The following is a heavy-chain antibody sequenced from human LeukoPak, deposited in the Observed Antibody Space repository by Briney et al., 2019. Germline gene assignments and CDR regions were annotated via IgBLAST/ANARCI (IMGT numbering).Heavy chain of an antibody. V-gene: IGHV4-59*08. Sequence: PSETLSLTCTVSGGSISHYFWSWIRQPPGKALERIGYIYYSGSTNYNPSLKSRVTISVDPSKNQFSLKLNSVTAADTAVYYCAKTVAGYWYFDLWGRGTLVTVSS. D-gene: IGHD6-19*01. CDR2: IYYSGST. J-gene: IGHJ2*01. CDR1: GGSISHYF. CDR3: AKTVAGYWYFDL.